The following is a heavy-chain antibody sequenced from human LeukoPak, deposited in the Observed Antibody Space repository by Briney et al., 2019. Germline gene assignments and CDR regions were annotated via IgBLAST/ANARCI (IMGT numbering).Heavy chain of an antibody. Sequence: PSETLSLTCTVSGGSISSGGYYWSWIRQHPGKGLEWIGYIYYSGSTYYNPSLKSRVTISVDTSKNQFSLKLSSVTAADTAVYYCAREVVRLNWFDPWGQGTLVTVSS. J-gene: IGHJ5*02. CDR2: IYYSGST. CDR3: AREVVRLNWFDP. V-gene: IGHV4-31*03. CDR1: GGSISSGGYY. D-gene: IGHD2-15*01.